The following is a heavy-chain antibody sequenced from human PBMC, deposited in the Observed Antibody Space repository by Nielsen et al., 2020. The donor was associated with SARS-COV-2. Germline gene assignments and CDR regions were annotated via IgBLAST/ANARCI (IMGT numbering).Heavy chain of an antibody. CDR1: GFTFDDYA. V-gene: IGHV3-9*01. J-gene: IGHJ4*02. CDR2: ISWNSGSI. Sequence: SLKISCAASGFTFDDYAMHWVRQAPGKGLEWVSGISWNSGSIGYADSVKGRFTISRDNAKNSLYLQMNSLRAEDTALYYCAKDMVRCSGGSCYSGFGRLGGSTAFDYWGQGTLVTVSS. CDR3: AKDMVRCSGGSCYSGFGRLGGSTAFDY. D-gene: IGHD2-15*01.